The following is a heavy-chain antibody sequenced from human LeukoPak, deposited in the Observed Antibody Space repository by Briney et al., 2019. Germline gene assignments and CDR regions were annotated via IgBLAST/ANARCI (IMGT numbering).Heavy chain of an antibody. Sequence: PSQTVSLTCTVSGGSISSGDYYWSWIRQPPGKGLEWIGYIYYSGSTYYNPSLKSRVTISVDTSKNQFSLKLSSVTAADTAVYYCARETKTYYDILTGYSVDAFDIWGQGTMVTVSS. V-gene: IGHV4-30-4*01. D-gene: IGHD3-9*01. J-gene: IGHJ3*02. CDR3: ARETKTYYDILTGYSVDAFDI. CDR1: GGSISSGDYY. CDR2: IYYSGST.